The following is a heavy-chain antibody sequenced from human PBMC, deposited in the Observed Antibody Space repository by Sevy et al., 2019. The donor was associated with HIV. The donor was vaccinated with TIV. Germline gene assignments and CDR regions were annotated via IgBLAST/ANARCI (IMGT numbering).Heavy chain of an antibody. J-gene: IGHJ4*02. D-gene: IGHD6-13*01. Sequence: GGSLRLSCVASGFSLNNYWMNWVRQAPGKGLEWVANINQDGCVKYYVDSVKGRFTISRDNARNFLFLQMNSLRAEDTARYYCVRAVAADGSFWGQGTLVTVSS. CDR1: GFSLNNYW. CDR3: VRAVAADGSF. V-gene: IGHV3-7*01. CDR2: INQDGCVK.